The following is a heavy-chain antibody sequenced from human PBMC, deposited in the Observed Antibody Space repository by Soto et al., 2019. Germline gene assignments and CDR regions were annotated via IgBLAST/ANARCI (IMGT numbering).Heavy chain of an antibody. J-gene: IGHJ6*02. Sequence: QGHLVQSGAEWKKPGSSVNVSCKASGGSFRSFAFSWVRQAPGHGREWMGGFIPFLRTADYSQKFQGRVTITEDEGTSTVYWLRSSLTSEDTDVYVFVNCRGRDHRTNPGWEGAARHRVSYYAMDVWGQGTTITVSS. CDR2: FIPFLRTA. V-gene: IGHV1-69*13. CDR3: VNCRGRDHRTNPGWEGAARHRVSYYAMDV. CDR1: GGSFRSFA. D-gene: IGHD6-6*01.